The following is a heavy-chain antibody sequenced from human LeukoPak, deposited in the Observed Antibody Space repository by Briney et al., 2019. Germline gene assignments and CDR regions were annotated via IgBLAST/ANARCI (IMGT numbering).Heavy chain of an antibody. D-gene: IGHD6-13*01. CDR1: GFTFGNYA. Sequence: GGSLRLSCAASGFTFGNYAMIWVRQAPGKGLEWVSAISGSGGNSYYADSVEGRFTVSRDNSKSTLHLQLNSLRVEDTAVYYCAKRQVSAAPGALDCWGQGTLLTVSS. V-gene: IGHV3-23*01. J-gene: IGHJ4*02. CDR2: ISGSGGNS. CDR3: AKRQVSAAPGALDC.